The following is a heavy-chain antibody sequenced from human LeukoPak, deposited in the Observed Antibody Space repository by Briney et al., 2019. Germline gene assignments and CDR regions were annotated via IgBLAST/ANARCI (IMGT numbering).Heavy chain of an antibody. Sequence: PSETLSLTCTVSGGSISSYYWSWIRQPPGKGLEWIGYIYYSGSTNYNPSLKSRVTISVDTSKNQFSLKLSSVTAADTAVYYCARDGCSGGSCYSGTGYYYYYGMDVWGQGTTVTVSS. CDR2: IYYSGST. CDR1: GGSISSYY. V-gene: IGHV4-59*01. CDR3: ARDGCSGGSCYSGTGYYYYYGMDV. J-gene: IGHJ6*02. D-gene: IGHD2-15*01.